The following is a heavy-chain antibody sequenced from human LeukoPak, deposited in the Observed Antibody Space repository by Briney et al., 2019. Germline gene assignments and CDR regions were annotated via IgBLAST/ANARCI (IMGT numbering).Heavy chain of an antibody. Sequence: PSETLSLTCAVSGGSISSGGYSWSWIRQPPGKGLEWIGYIYHSGSTYYNPSLKSRVTISVDRSKNQFSLKLSSVTAADTAVYCCARDRRDFWSGSFDYWGQGTLVTVSS. CDR2: IYHSGST. V-gene: IGHV4-30-2*01. J-gene: IGHJ4*02. CDR3: ARDRRDFWSGSFDY. CDR1: GGSISSGGYS. D-gene: IGHD3-3*01.